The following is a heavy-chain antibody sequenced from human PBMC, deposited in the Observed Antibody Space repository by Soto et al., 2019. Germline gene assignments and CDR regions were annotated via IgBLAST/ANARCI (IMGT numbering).Heavy chain of an antibody. J-gene: IGHJ6*02. CDR3: ARAGAAPYYYYGLDV. CDR1: GYTFSAYD. CDR2: IRAYNGDT. Sequence: ASVKVSFKTSGYTFSAYDIYWVRQAPGQGLEWMGWIRAYNGDTNYAQKFQTRVTMTTDKSTDTAYMDLRSLTSDDTAIYYCARAGAAPYYYYGLDVWGQGTTVTV. D-gene: IGHD3-10*01. V-gene: IGHV1-18*01.